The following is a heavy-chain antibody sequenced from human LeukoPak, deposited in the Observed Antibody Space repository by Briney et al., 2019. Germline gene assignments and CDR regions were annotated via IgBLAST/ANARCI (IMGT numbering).Heavy chain of an antibody. CDR1: GFIFSSYS. CDR2: ISSSSSYI. J-gene: IGHJ6*03. V-gene: IGHV3-21*01. Sequence: GGSLRLSCAASGFIFSSYSMNWVRQAPGKGLEWVSSISSSSSYIYYADSVKGRFTISRDNAKNSLYLQMNSLRAEDTAVYYCARDSSPRIWFGEFYYYYYYMDVWGKGTTVTISS. CDR3: ARDSSPRIWFGEFYYYYYYMDV. D-gene: IGHD3-10*01.